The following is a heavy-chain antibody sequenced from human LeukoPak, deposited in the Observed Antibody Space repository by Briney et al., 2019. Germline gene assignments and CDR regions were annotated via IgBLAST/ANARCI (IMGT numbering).Heavy chain of an antibody. V-gene: IGHV4-59*01. J-gene: IGHJ3*02. CDR2: IYYSGST. Sequence: PSETLSLTCTVSGGSISSYHWSCIRQPPGKGLEWIGYIYYSGSTKYKPSLKSRVTISVDTSKNQFSLKLSSVTAADTAVYYCARGRFLDAFDIWGQGTMVTVSS. D-gene: IGHD3-3*01. CDR3: ARGRFLDAFDI. CDR1: GGSISSYH.